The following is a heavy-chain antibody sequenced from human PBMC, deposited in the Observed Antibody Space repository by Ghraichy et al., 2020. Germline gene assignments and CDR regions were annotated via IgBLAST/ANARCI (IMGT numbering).Heavy chain of an antibody. Sequence: SCAASELTFSSYAMSWVRQAPGKGLEWVSAIGIGGGNTYYADSVMGRFTISRDDSKNTLYLQMNSLRAEDTAVYYCAKGGLAVKGFDYWGQGTLVTVSS. CDR1: ELTFSSYA. J-gene: IGHJ4*02. CDR2: IGIGGGNT. D-gene: IGHD2-15*01. V-gene: IGHV3-23*01. CDR3: AKGGLAVKGFDY.